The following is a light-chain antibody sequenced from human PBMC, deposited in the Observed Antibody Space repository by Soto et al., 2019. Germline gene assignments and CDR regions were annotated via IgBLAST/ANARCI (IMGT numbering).Light chain of an antibody. V-gene: IGLV2-8*01. Sequence: QSVLTQPPSASGSPGQSVTISCTGTSFDVGGYSYVSWYQQHPGKAPKLILFEVSKRPSGVPDRFSGSKSGNTASLTVSGLQAEDEADYYCSSYAGRDYAVLGGGTQLTVL. J-gene: IGLJ7*01. CDR2: EVS. CDR1: SFDVGGYSY. CDR3: SSYAGRDYAV.